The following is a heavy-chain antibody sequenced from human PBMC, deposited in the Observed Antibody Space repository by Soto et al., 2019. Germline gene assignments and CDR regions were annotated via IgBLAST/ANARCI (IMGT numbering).Heavy chain of an antibody. CDR2: IYYSGST. J-gene: IGHJ6*03. CDR3: ARQEGHYYGSGFYYYMDV. V-gene: IGHV4-59*08. Sequence: SETLSLTCTVSGGSISSYYWSWIRQPPGKGLEWIGYIYYSGSTNYNPSLKSQVTISVDTSKNQFSLKLSSVTAADTAVYYCARQEGHYYGSGFYYYMDVWGKGTTVTVSS. CDR1: GGSISSYY. D-gene: IGHD3-10*01.